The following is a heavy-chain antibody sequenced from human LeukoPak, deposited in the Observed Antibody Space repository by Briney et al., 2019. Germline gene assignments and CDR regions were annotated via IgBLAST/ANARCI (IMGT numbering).Heavy chain of an antibody. V-gene: IGHV4-34*01. CDR2: INHSGST. CDR3: ARGAIVVVTATLDAFDI. CDR1: GGSFSGYY. J-gene: IGHJ3*02. D-gene: IGHD2-21*02. Sequence: SETLSLTCAVYGGSFSGYYWSWSRQPPGKGLEWIGEINHSGSTNYNPSLKSRVTISVDTSKNQFSLKLSSVTAADTAVYYCARGAIVVVTATLDAFDIWGQGTMVTVSS.